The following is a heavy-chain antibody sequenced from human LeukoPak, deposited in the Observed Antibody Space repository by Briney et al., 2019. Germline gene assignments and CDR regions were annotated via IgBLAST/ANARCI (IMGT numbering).Heavy chain of an antibody. CDR1: GFTFSSYS. J-gene: IGHJ6*02. Sequence: GGSLRLSCAASGFTFSSYSMHWVRQAPGKGLEWVAVIWYDGSNKYYADSVKGRFTISRDNSKNTLYLQMNSLRAEDTAVYYCARGDCSSTSCHRGSGYYYYGMDVWGQGTTVTVSS. D-gene: IGHD2-2*01. CDR3: ARGDCSSTSCHRGSGYYYYGMDV. V-gene: IGHV3-33*01. CDR2: IWYDGSNK.